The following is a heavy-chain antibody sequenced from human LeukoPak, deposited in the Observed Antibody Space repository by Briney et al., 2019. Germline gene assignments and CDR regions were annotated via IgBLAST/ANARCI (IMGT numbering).Heavy chain of an antibody. J-gene: IGHJ6*03. V-gene: IGHV4-34*01. D-gene: IGHD1-26*01. CDR3: ARRRRAYSGSSYPYYYYMDV. CDR2: INHSGST. Sequence: KSSETPSLTCAVYGGSISGYYWSWIRQPPGKGLEWIGEINHSGSTNYHPSLKSRVTISVDTSKNQFSLKLSSVTAADTAVYYCARRRRAYSGSSYPYYYYMDVWGKGTTVTVSS. CDR1: GGSISGYY.